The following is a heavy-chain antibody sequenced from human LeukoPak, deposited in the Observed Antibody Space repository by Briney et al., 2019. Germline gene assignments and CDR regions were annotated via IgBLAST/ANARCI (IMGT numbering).Heavy chain of an antibody. J-gene: IGHJ4*02. V-gene: IGHV4-59*01. Sequence: SETLSLTCAVSGGSISSYYWSWIRQPPGKGLEWIGYIYYSGSTNYNPSLNSRVTISVDTSKNQFSLKLSSVTAADTAVYYCARVSSWYKYFDYWGQGTLVTVSS. CDR1: GGSISSYY. CDR2: IYYSGST. CDR3: ARVSSWYKYFDY. D-gene: IGHD6-13*01.